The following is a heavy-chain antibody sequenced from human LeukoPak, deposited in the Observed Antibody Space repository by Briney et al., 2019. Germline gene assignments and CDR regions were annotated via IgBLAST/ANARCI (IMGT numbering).Heavy chain of an antibody. J-gene: IGHJ2*01. V-gene: IGHV3-64*04. Sequence: GGSLRLSCSASGFTFKTYAMHWVRQAPGKGLEYVSSTSSTGGSTYYADSVKGRFTISRDNSKNTLYLQMDSLRAEDTAVYYCAKGWYFGLWGRGTLVTVSS. CDR3: AKGWYFGL. CDR1: GFTFKTYA. CDR2: TSSTGGST.